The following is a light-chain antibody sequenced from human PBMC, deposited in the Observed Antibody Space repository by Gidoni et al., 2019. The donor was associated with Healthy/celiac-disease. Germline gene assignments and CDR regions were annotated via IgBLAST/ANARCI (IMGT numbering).Light chain of an antibody. Sequence: SYELTQPPSVSVSPGQTASITCSGDKLGDKYACWYQQKPGQYPVLVIYQDSKRPSGIPERFSGSNAGITATLTISGTQAMDEADYYCQAWDSITVVFGGGTKLTV. CDR2: QDS. CDR1: KLGDKY. V-gene: IGLV3-1*01. J-gene: IGLJ2*01. CDR3: QAWDSITVV.